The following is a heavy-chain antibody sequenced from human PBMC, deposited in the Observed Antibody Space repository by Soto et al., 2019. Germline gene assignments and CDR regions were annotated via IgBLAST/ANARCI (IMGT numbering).Heavy chain of an antibody. D-gene: IGHD2-21*01. J-gene: IGHJ1*01. CDR2: INTANGDT. CDR1: GYTFTAFP. Sequence: QVQLVQSGAEVKKPGASVKLSCEASGYTFTAFPIHWVRQARGRSPEWMGWINTANGDTKYSQKLQGRVTITSDTSASTVYMELSSLTSQDTAVYYCTRAPRGECWGQGTLVTVSS. V-gene: IGHV1-3*04. CDR3: TRAPRGEC.